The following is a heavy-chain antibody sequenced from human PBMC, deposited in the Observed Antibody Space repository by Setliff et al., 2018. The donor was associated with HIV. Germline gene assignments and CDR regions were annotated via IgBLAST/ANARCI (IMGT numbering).Heavy chain of an antibody. V-gene: IGHV1-46*01. D-gene: IGHD1-26*01. J-gene: IGHJ1*01. CDR1: GYTFTTYY. CDR2: INPSSTST. Sequence: ASVKVSCKASGYTFTTYYIHWVRRAPGQGLEWMGIINPSSTSTNYAQRFQGRVTMTRDTSTSTVYMELSSLRSEDTAVYYCARDHMSVGAWVGATSRGLFQHWGQGTLVTVSS. CDR3: ARDHMSVGAWVGATSRGLFQH.